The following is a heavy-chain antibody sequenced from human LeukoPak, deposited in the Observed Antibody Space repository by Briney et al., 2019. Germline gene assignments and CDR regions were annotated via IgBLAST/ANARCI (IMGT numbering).Heavy chain of an antibody. D-gene: IGHD3-22*01. V-gene: IGHV4-59*08. CDR3: ARQQDSSGYCDY. CDR1: GGSISSYY. Sequence: PSETLSLTCTVSGGSISSYYWSWIRQPPGKGLEWIGYIYYSGSTNYNPSLKSRVTISVDTSKNQFSLKLSSVTAADTAVYYCARQQDSSGYCDYWGQGTLVTVSS. J-gene: IGHJ4*02. CDR2: IYYSGST.